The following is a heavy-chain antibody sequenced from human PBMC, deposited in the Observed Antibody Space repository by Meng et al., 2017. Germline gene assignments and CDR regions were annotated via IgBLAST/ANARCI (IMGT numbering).Heavy chain of an antibody. CDR1: GYSFTSYW. V-gene: IGHV5-51*01. D-gene: IGHD3-22*01. CDR2: IYPGDSDN. CDR3: ARQAYYYDSSGYYFGPPYDAFDI. Sequence: GGSLRLSCKGSGYSFTSYWIGWVRQMPGKGLEWMGIIYPGDSDNRYSPSFQGQVTISADKSISTAYLQWSSLKASDTAMYYCARQAYYYDSSGYYFGPPYDAFDIWGQGTMVTVSS. J-gene: IGHJ3*02.